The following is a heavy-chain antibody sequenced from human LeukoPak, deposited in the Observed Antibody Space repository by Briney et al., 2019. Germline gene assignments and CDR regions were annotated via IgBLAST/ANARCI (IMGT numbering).Heavy chain of an antibody. Sequence: SETLSLTCAVYGGSFSGYYWSWIRQPPGKGLEWIGEINHSGSTNYNPSLKSRVTISVDTSKNQFSLKLSSVTAADTAVYYCARGPRRLFFSLYGSHYYDSSGYFDYWGQGTLVTVSS. D-gene: IGHD3-22*01. V-gene: IGHV4-34*01. CDR1: GGSFSGYY. J-gene: IGHJ4*02. CDR2: INHSGST. CDR3: ARGPRRLFFSLYGSHYYDSSGYFDY.